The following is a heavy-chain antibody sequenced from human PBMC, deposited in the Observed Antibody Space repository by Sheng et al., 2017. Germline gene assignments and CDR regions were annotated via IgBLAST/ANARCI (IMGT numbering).Heavy chain of an antibody. CDR2: IKSKSDGATT. Sequence: EVQLVESGGGLVQPGRSLRLSCVASGFTFDNAWMTWVRQAPGKGLEWVGHIKSKSDGATTDYAAPVKGRFSISRDDSRNTVYLQMNSLKSDDTAVYYCATCPVFYAYCPFDYWGQGTLVTVSS. J-gene: IGHJ4*02. CDR1: GFTFDNAW. V-gene: IGHV3-15*01. D-gene: IGHD3-16*01. CDR3: ATCPVFYAYCPFDY.